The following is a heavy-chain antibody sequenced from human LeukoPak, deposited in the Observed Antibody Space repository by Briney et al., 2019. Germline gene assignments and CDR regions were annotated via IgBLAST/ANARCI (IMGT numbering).Heavy chain of an antibody. CDR2: IIPIFGTA. J-gene: IGHJ6*02. Sequence: SVKVSCKASGGTFSSYAISWVRQAPGQGLEWMGGIIPIFGTANYAQKFQGRVTITADESTSTAYMELSSLRSEDTAVYYCATCTPADYYYGMDVWGQGTTVTVSS. V-gene: IGHV1-69*13. CDR1: GGTFSSYA. D-gene: IGHD2-2*01. CDR3: ATCTPADYYYGMDV.